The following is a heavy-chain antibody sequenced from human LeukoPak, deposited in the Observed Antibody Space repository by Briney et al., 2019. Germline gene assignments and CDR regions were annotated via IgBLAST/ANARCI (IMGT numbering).Heavy chain of an antibody. J-gene: IGHJ4*02. D-gene: IGHD2-2*01. CDR2: MNPNSGNT. CDR3: ARGVRRCGSSTSCYIYYFDY. CDR1: GYTFTSYD. V-gene: IGHV1-8*01. Sequence: ASVKVSRKASGYTFTSYDINWVRQATGQGLEWMGWMNPNSGNTGYAQKFQGRVTMTRNTSISTAYMELSSLRSEDTAVYYCARGVRRCGSSTSCYIYYFDYWGQGTLVTVSS.